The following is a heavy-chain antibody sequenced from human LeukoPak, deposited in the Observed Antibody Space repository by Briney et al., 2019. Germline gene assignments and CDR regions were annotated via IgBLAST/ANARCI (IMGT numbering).Heavy chain of an antibody. V-gene: IGHV3-30*18. CDR2: ISHDGSDK. J-gene: IGHJ4*02. Sequence: GGSLGLSCGASGFTFSTYGMHWVRQAPGKGLEWVAVISHDGSDKHYADSVKGRFSISRDNSKNTLYLQTNSLRGEDTAVYYCAKDLSGGWSLDYWGQGTLVTVSS. CDR3: AKDLSGGWSLDY. D-gene: IGHD6-19*01. CDR1: GFTFSTYG.